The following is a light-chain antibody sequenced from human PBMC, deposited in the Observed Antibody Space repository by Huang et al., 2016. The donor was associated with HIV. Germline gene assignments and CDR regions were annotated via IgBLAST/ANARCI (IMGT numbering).Light chain of an antibody. Sequence: IVLTQSPATLSLSPGERATLSCRASQSVSRYLAWSQQKPGQAPRLLIYDASNRATGIPARFSGSGSGTDFTLTISSLEPEDFAVYYCQQRSNWPLLTFGGGTKVEIK. CDR1: QSVSRY. CDR2: DAS. CDR3: QQRSNWPLLT. J-gene: IGKJ4*01. V-gene: IGKV3-11*01.